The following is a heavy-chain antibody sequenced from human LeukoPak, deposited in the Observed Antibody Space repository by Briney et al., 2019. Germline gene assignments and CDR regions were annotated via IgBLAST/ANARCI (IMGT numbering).Heavy chain of an antibody. J-gene: IGHJ4*02. CDR3: AQAKTGTLTFDQ. Sequence: GGSLRLSCAGSGFTFSNYGMHWVRQAPGKGPEWVAVISYDGTNKYYADSVKGRFTISKDNSKNTVYLQMNSLRTEDTAVYYCAQAKTGTLTFDQWGQGTLVTVSS. D-gene: IGHD1-7*01. V-gene: IGHV3-30*18. CDR1: GFTFSNYG. CDR2: ISYDGTNK.